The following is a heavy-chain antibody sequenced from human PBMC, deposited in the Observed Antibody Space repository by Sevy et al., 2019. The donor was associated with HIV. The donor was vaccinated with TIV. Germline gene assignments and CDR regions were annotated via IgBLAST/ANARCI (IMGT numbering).Heavy chain of an antibody. CDR2: ISYDGRNK. D-gene: IGHD3-9*01. CDR3: AKDFTGYNGMDV. CDR1: GIIFTTSG. Sequence: GGSLRLSCVVSGIIFTTSGMHWVRQPPGKGLEWVAVISYDGRNKFYGDSVKGRSTISRDNSKNILYLQMNSLRAEDTAVYYCAKDFTGYNGMDVWGQGTMVTVSS. V-gene: IGHV3-30*18. J-gene: IGHJ6*02.